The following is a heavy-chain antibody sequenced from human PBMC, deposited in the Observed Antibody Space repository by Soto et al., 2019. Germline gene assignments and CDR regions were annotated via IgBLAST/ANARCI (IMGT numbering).Heavy chain of an antibody. CDR2: IYWDDDK. CDR1: GFSVSTTGVG. Sequence: FRPTLVNPTQTLTLNCTFSGFSVSTTGVGVSWIRQPPGKALEWLALIYWDDDKRYSPSLKSRLTITKDTSKNQVVLTMTNMDPVDTATYYCAHRSAVAGLCDYWGQGTLVTVSS. V-gene: IGHV2-5*02. D-gene: IGHD6-19*01. J-gene: IGHJ4*02. CDR3: AHRSAVAGLCDY.